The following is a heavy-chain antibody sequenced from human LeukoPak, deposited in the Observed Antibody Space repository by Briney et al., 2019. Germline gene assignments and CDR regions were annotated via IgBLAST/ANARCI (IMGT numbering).Heavy chain of an antibody. CDR1: GGTFSSYA. D-gene: IGHD4-17*01. V-gene: IGHV1-18*01. CDR2: ISAYNGNT. Sequence: VKVSCKASGGTFSSYAISWVRQAPGQGLEWMGWISAYNGNTNYAQKLQGRVTMTTDTSTSTAYMELRSLRSDDTAVYYCARHYDYGDPHYFDYWGQGTLVTVSS. CDR3: ARHYDYGDPHYFDY. J-gene: IGHJ4*02.